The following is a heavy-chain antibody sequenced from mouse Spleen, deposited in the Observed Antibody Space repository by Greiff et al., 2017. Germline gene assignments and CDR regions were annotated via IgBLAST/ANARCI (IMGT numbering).Heavy chain of an antibody. Sequence: QVQLQQSGPELVKPGASVKIFCKASCFAFSSLRMNWVKQRPGKGPEWVGRIYPGDGDTNYNGKFKGKATLTEDKSTSTTYMQLSSLTSEDSAVYFCAREEDGRYFDVWGAGTTVTVSS. CDR2: IYPGDGDT. J-gene: IGHJ1*01. CDR1: CFAFSSLR. CDR3: AREEDGRYFDV. V-gene: IGHV1-82*01.